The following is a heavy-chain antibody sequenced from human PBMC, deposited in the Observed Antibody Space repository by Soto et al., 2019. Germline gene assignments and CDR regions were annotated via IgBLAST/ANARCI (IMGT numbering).Heavy chain of an antibody. J-gene: IGHJ3*02. D-gene: IGHD3-22*01. CDR3: ARGDYYDSSGPFSDAFDI. CDR1: GFTFSRYW. CDR2: IKEDGSQK. Sequence: GGSLRLSCAASGFTFSRYWMSWVRPAPGKRLEWVANIKEDGSQKWYVDSVKGRFIISRDNGKNSLYLQINSLRVEDTAVYYCARGDYYDSSGPFSDAFDIWGQGAMVTVSS. V-gene: IGHV3-7*04.